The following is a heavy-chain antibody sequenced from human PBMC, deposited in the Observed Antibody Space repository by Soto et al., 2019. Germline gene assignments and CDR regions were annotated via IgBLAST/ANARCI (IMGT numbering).Heavy chain of an antibody. V-gene: IGHV1-2*02. Sequence: QVQLVQSGAQVKKPGASVKVSCKASGYTFTAYYLHWVRQAPGQGLEGMGWIKPKSGDTNFAQKFHGRVTMTRDTALSTAYRDVSRLTSDDTAVYYCARVCCSDSSCFRGWFDPWGLGTLVTVSS. CDR3: ARVCCSDSSCFRGWFDP. CDR1: GYTFTAYY. D-gene: IGHD2-15*01. J-gene: IGHJ5*02. CDR2: IKPKSGDT.